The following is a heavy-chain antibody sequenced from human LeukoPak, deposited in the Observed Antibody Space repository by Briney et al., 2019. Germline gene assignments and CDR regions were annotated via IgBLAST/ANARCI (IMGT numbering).Heavy chain of an antibody. CDR3: AKSTIVVVTAGAPGAFDI. V-gene: IGHV3-23*01. Sequence: PGGSLRLSCAASGFTFSSYWMSWVRQAPGKGLEWVSAISGSGGSTYYADSVKGRFTISRDNSKNTLYLQMNSLRAEDTAVYYCAKSTIVVVTAGAPGAFDIWGQGTMVTVSS. D-gene: IGHD2-21*02. CDR2: ISGSGGST. CDR1: GFTFSSYW. J-gene: IGHJ3*02.